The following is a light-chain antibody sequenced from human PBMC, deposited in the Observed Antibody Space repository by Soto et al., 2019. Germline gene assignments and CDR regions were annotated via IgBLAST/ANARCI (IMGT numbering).Light chain of an antibody. CDR3: CSYAGSYTYV. Sequence: QSALTQPRSVSGSPGQSATISCTGTSSDVGGYNYVSWYQQHPGNAPKLMIYDVDKRPSGVLDHFSGSKSGNTASLTISGLQAGDEADYYCCSYAGSYTYVFGTGTKVTVL. CDR2: DVD. CDR1: SSDVGGYNY. V-gene: IGLV2-11*01. J-gene: IGLJ1*01.